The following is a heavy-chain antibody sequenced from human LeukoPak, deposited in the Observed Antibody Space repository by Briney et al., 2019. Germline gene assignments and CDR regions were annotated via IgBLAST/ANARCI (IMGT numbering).Heavy chain of an antibody. CDR3: ARSPVRVPAAIYYFDY. Sequence: ASVKVSCKASGGTFSSYAISWVRQAPGQGLEWMGWINPNSGGTNYAQKFQGRVTMTRDTSISTAYMELSRLRSDDTAVYCCARSPVRVPAAIYYFDYWGQGTLVTVSS. D-gene: IGHD2-2*01. J-gene: IGHJ4*02. CDR2: INPNSGGT. V-gene: IGHV1-2*02. CDR1: GGTFSSYA.